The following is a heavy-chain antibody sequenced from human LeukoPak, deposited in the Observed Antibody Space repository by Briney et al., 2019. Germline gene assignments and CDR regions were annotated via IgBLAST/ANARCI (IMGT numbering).Heavy chain of an antibody. Sequence: SETLSLTCTVSGGSISSYYWSWIRQPPGKGLEWIGYIYFGGSTNYNPSLKSRVTISVNTSKNQFSLNLSSVTAADTAVYYCVRVGGGNYYYYGMDVWGQGTTDTVSS. CDR1: GGSISSYY. CDR2: IYFGGST. V-gene: IGHV4-59*01. CDR3: VRVGGGNYYYYGMDV. J-gene: IGHJ6*02. D-gene: IGHD4-23*01.